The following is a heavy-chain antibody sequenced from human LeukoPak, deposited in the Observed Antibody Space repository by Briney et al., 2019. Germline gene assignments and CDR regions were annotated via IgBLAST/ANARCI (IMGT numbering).Heavy chain of an antibody. CDR3: ARASGGCSSTSCYLNWFDP. CDR2: INHRGST. CDR1: GGSFSGYY. V-gene: IGHV4-34*01. J-gene: IGHJ5*02. D-gene: IGHD2-2*01. Sequence: SETLSLTCAVYGGSFSGYYWSWIRQPPGKGLEWIGEINHRGSTNYNPSLKSRVTISVDTSKNQFSLKLSSVTAADTAVYYCARASGGCSSTSCYLNWFDPWGQGTLVTVSS.